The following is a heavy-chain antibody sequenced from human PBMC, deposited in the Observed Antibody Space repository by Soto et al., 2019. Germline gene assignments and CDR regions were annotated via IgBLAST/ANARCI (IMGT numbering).Heavy chain of an antibody. CDR2: INNGGGT. D-gene: IGHD6-19*01. CDR1: RSTFTNFY. V-gene: IGHV1-2*02. Sequence: ASVKVSCKASRSTFTNFYLHWVRQAPGQRPEWMGWINNGGGTIYAQKFQGRLTMTRDTSITTAYMELSRLSSDDTAFYYCATSSDWPPWFDHWGQGILVTVSS. CDR3: ATSSDWPPWFDH. J-gene: IGHJ5*02.